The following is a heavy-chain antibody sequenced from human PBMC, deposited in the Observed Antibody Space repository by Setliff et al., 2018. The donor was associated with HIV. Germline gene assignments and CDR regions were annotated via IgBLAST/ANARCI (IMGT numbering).Heavy chain of an antibody. CDR2: ISVFNGDT. V-gene: IGHV1-18*01. CDR1: GGTFSSYA. D-gene: IGHD3-3*01. Sequence: ASVKVSCKASGGTFSSYAISWVRQAPGQGLEWIGGISVFNGDTTYAQNLQGRFTMTSDTSTTTAYMELRNLRSDDTAVYYCARDGEIGPDFWGQGTLVTVSS. CDR3: ARDGEIGPDF. J-gene: IGHJ4*02.